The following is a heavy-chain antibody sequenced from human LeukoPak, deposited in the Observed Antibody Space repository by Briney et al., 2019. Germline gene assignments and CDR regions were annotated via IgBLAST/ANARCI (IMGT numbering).Heavy chain of an antibody. J-gene: IGHJ6*04. V-gene: IGHV3-48*03. CDR3: ARDPGIYGSGSYRAHYYYYGMDV. CDR1: GFTFSRYE. D-gene: IGHD3-10*01. CDR2: ISRSGSTI. Sequence: GGSLRLSCAASGFTFSRYEMNWVRQAPGKRLEWVSYISRSGSTIYYADSVKGRFTISRDNAKNSLYLQMNSLRAEDTAVYYCARDPGIYGSGSYRAHYYYYGMDVWGKGTTVTVSS.